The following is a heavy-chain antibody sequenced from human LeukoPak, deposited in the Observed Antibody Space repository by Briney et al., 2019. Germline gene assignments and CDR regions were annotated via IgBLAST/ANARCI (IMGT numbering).Heavy chain of an antibody. CDR1: GYTFTSYG. D-gene: IGHD2-2*01. Sequence: ASVKVSCKASGYTFTSYGISWVRQAPGQGLEWMGWISAYNGNTNYAQKLQGRVTMTTDTSTSTAYMELRSLRSDDTAVYYCASYCSSTSCYTEYFQHWGQGTLVTVSS. CDR3: ASYCSSTSCYTEYFQH. J-gene: IGHJ1*01. V-gene: IGHV1-18*01. CDR2: ISAYNGNT.